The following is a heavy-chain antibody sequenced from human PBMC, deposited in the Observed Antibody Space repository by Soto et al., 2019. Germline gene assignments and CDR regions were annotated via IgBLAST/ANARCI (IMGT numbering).Heavy chain of an antibody. J-gene: IGHJ3*02. CDR2: IYYSGST. CDR1: GGSISSGDYY. D-gene: IGHD2-21*02. V-gene: IGHV4-30-4*01. CDR3: ARDKYAAYCGGDCYSDAFDI. Sequence: SETLSLTCTVSGGSISSGDYYWSWIRQPPGKGLEWIGYIYYSGSTYYNPSLKSRVTISVDTSKNQFSLKLSSVTAADTAVYYCARDKYAAYCGGDCYSDAFDIWGQGTMVTVSS.